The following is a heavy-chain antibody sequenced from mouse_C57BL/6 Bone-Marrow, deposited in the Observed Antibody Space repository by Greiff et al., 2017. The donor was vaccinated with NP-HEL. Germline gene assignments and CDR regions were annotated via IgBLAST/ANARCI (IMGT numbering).Heavy chain of an antibody. CDR1: GYTFTSYW. J-gene: IGHJ4*01. V-gene: IGHV1-72*01. CDR3: ARTPITTVVEGYAMDY. Sequence: QVQLQQPGAELVKPGASVKLSCKASGYTFTSYWMHWVKQRPGRGLEWIGRIDPNSGGTKYNEKFKSKATLTVDKPSSTAYMQLSSLTSEDSAVYYCARTPITTVVEGYAMDYWGQGTSVTVSS. CDR2: IDPNSGGT. D-gene: IGHD1-1*01.